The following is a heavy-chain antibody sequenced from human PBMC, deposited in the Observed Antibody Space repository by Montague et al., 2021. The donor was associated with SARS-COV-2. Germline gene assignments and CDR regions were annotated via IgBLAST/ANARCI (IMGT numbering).Heavy chain of an antibody. CDR2: IWSDGSHK. J-gene: IGHJ5*02. CDR3: VKSGGGTSFET. CDR1: GFSLTDNG. Sequence: SLRLSCAVSGFSLTDNGMFWVRQAPGKGLEWVAVIWSDGSHKNYGDSVKGRFTVSRDISTNTLFLLMSSLRVDDTAVYYCVKSGGGTSFETWGQGTLVTVSA. D-gene: IGHD4-23*01. V-gene: IGHV3-33*06.